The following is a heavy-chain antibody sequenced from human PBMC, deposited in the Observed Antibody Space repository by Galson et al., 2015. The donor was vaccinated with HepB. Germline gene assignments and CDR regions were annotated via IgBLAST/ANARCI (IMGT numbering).Heavy chain of an antibody. J-gene: IGHJ3*02. D-gene: IGHD3-22*01. Sequence: SLRLSCAASGFSFSSYNMNWVRQAPGKGLEWVSSISSSSSYIYYADSVKGRFTISRDNAKNSLYLQVNSLRAEDTAVYYCASQHGTYYYDSSGPPYAFDIWGQGTMVTVSS. CDR2: ISSSSSYI. V-gene: IGHV3-21*01. CDR1: GFSFSSYN. CDR3: ASQHGTYYYDSSGPPYAFDI.